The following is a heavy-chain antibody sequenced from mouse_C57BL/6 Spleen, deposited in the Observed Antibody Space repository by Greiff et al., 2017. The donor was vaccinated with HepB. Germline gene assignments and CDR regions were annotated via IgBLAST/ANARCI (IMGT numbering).Heavy chain of an antibody. Sequence: VQLQQSGAELVRPGTSVKLSCKASGYTFTSYWMHWVKQRPGQGLEWIGVIDPSDSYTNYNQKFKGKATLTVDTSSSTAYMQLSSLTSEDSAVYYCARAGYSGRGYFDVWGTGTTVTVSS. CDR2: IDPSDSYT. CDR3: ARAGYSGRGYFDV. D-gene: IGHD1-1*01. J-gene: IGHJ1*03. CDR1: GYTFTSYW. V-gene: IGHV1-59*01.